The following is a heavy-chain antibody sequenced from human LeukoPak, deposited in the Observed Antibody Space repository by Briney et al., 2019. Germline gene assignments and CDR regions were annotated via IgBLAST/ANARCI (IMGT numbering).Heavy chain of an antibody. D-gene: IGHD4-11*01. CDR2: IYQSGST. Sequence: SETLSLTCTVSGGSISSNDWWSWVRQPPGKGLEWIGEIYQSGSTNYNPSLKSRVTISVDKSKNQFSLKLTPVTAADTAVYYCARDQTNNWFDPWGQGTLVTVSS. V-gene: IGHV4-4*02. CDR1: GGSISSNDW. CDR3: ARDQTNNWFDP. J-gene: IGHJ5*02.